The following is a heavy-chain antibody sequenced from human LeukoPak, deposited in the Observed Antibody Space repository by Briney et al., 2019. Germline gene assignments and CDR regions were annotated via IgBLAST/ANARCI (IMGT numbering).Heavy chain of an antibody. Sequence: GGSLRLSCAASGFTFSSYSMNWVRRAPGKGLEWVSSISSSSSYIYYADSVKGRFTISRDNAKNSLYLQMNSLRAEDTAVYYCARDLRGSGSSDYWGEATLVTVSS. J-gene: IGHJ4*02. V-gene: IGHV3-21*01. CDR3: ARDLRGSGSSDY. CDR1: GFTFSSYS. D-gene: IGHD3-10*01. CDR2: ISSSSSYI.